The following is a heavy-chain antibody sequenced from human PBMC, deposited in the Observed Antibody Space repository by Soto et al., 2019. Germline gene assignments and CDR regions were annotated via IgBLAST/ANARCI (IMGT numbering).Heavy chain of an antibody. CDR3: AVDSSGYSLYFDY. CDR1: GGSFSGYY. D-gene: IGHD3-22*01. CDR2: INHSGST. J-gene: IGHJ4*02. V-gene: IGHV4-34*01. Sequence: SETLSLTCAVYGGSFSGYYWSWIRQPPGKGLEWIGEINHSGSTNYNPSLKSRVTISVDTSKNQFSLKLSSVTAADTAVYYCAVDSSGYSLYFDYWGQGTLVTVSS.